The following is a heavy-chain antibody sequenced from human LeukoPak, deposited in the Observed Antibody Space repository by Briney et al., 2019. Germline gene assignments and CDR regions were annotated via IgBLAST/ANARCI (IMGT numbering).Heavy chain of an antibody. J-gene: IGHJ4*02. D-gene: IGHD2-15*01. Sequence: GGSLRLSCAASGFTFSGSAMHWVRQTSGKGLEWVSRIRSKANSYATAYAASVKGRFTISRDDSKNTAYLQMNSLKTEDTAVYYCTSLGYCSGGSCPHRGQGTLVTVSS. CDR3: TSLGYCSGGSCPH. CDR2: IRSKANSYAT. CDR1: GFTFSGSA. V-gene: IGHV3-73*01.